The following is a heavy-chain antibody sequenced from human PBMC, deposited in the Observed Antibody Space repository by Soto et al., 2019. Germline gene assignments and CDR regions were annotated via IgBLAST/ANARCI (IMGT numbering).Heavy chain of an antibody. Sequence: SETLSLTCAVSGGSITSGGYSWSWIRQPPGKGLEFIGYIYYGGTTYYNPSLKSRVTISLDGPKNQFSLKLSSVTAADTAVYYCARSPGGDYYYYGMDVWGQGTTVT. CDR2: IYYGGTT. CDR3: ARSPGGDYYYYGMDV. D-gene: IGHD4-17*01. V-gene: IGHV4-30-2*01. J-gene: IGHJ6*02. CDR1: GGSITSGGYS.